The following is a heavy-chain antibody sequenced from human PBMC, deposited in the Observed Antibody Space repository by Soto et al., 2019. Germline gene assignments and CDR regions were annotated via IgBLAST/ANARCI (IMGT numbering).Heavy chain of an antibody. CDR1: GTSISSYY. CDR2: IHYSGTT. CDR3: ARYNSYAIDY. Sequence: SETLSLTCTVSGTSISSYYWSWIRQPPGKGLEWIANIHYSGTTNYNPSLASRVTLSVDTSKNQFSLKITSVTAADRAMYFCARYNSYAIDYWGRGTLVTVSS. J-gene: IGHJ4*02. V-gene: IGHV4-59*01. D-gene: IGHD2-8*01.